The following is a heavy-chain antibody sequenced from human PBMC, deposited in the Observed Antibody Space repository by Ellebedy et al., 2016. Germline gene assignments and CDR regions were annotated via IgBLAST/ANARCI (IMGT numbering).Heavy chain of an antibody. Sequence: GGSLRLXXAGSGFSFSDYYMNWIRKAPGKGLEWLSSISCSGVNINYADSVKGPFIISRDNSQKSLFLQMNSLRDEDTAMYYCARRRDGYNPFFDYWGQGTVVTVSS. CDR1: GFSFSDYY. V-gene: IGHV3-11*01. J-gene: IGHJ4*02. CDR3: ARRRDGYNPFFDY. CDR2: ISCSGVNI. D-gene: IGHD5-24*01.